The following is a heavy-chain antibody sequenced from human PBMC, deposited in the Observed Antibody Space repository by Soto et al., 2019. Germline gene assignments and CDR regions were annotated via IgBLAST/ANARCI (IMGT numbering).Heavy chain of an antibody. CDR1: GYTFTSYG. D-gene: IGHD6-13*01. CDR2: ISAYNGNT. V-gene: IGHV1-18*04. Sequence: SVKVSCKASGYTFTSYGISWVRQAPGQGLEWMGWISAYNGNTTYAQKLQGRVTMTTDTSTSTAYLELRSLRSDDTAVYYCARDSYIRAAVSMDVWGQGTTVTLSS. CDR3: ARDSYIRAAVSMDV. J-gene: IGHJ6*02.